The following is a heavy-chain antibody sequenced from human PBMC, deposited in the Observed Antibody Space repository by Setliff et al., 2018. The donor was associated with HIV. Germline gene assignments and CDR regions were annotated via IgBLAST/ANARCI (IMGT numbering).Heavy chain of an antibody. Sequence: SETLSLTCAVYGGSFSGYYWTWIRQPPGKGLEWIGEINHSGSTNYNPSLKSRVTMSVDTSKNQFSLKLSSVTAADTAVFYCARAPTGYSSIWYRNGLTYYNYMDVWGKGTKVTVS. CDR1: GGSFSGYY. CDR2: INHSGST. D-gene: IGHD6-13*01. J-gene: IGHJ6*03. CDR3: ARAPTGYSSIWYRNGLTYYNYMDV. V-gene: IGHV4-34*01.